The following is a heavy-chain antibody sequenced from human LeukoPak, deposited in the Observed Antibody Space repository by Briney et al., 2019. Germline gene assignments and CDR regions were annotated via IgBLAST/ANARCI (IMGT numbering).Heavy chain of an antibody. D-gene: IGHD3-22*01. CDR1: GFTFSSYA. Sequence: GGSLRLSCAASGFTFSSYAMSWVRQAPGKGLEWVSAISGSGGSTYYADSVKGRFTISRDNSKNTLYLQMNSLRAEGTAVYYCAKDPLSSGYYYVDFDYWGQGTLVTVSS. V-gene: IGHV3-23*01. CDR2: ISGSGGST. J-gene: IGHJ4*02. CDR3: AKDPLSSGYYYVDFDY.